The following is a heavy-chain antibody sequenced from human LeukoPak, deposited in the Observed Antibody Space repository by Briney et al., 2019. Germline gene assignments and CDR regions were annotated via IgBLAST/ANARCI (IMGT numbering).Heavy chain of an antibody. CDR2: ISSSGSTI. D-gene: IGHD3-22*01. V-gene: IGHV3-11*01. J-gene: IGHJ6*03. Sequence: GGSLRLFCAASGFTFSDYYMSWIRQAPGKGLEWVSYISSSGSTIYYADSVKGRFTISRDNAKNSLYLQMNSLRAEDTAVYYCARSEGDSSGYYPVYYYYYIDVWGKGTTVTVSS. CDR1: GFTFSDYY. CDR3: ARSEGDSSGYYPVYYYYYIDV.